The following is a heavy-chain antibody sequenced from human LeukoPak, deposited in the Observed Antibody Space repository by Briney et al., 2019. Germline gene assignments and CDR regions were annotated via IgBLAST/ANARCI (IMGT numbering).Heavy chain of an antibody. Sequence: GESLRLSCAASGFTFSSNSMNWVRKAPGKGLGWVSSISSSSSYIYYADSVKGRFTISRDNAKNPLYLQMNSLRAEDTAVYYCARDRLYSSPHRDYYYYMDVWGKGTTVTVSS. D-gene: IGHD6-19*01. V-gene: IGHV3-21*01. CDR2: ISSSSSYI. J-gene: IGHJ6*03. CDR1: GFTFSSNS. CDR3: ARDRLYSSPHRDYYYYMDV.